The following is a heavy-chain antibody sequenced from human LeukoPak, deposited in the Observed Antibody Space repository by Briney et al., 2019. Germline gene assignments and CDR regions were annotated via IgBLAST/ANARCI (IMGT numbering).Heavy chain of an antibody. CDR2: IKQDGSEK. CDR1: GFTFSNYW. Sequence: GGSLRLSCAASGFTFSNYWMSWVRQAPGKGLEWVANIKQDGSEKYYVDSVKGRFTISRDNAKNSLYLQMSSLRAEDTAVYYCARDLLRRRYTFDYWGQGTLVTVSS. V-gene: IGHV3-7*05. J-gene: IGHJ4*02. D-gene: IGHD5-24*01. CDR3: ARDLLRRRYTFDY.